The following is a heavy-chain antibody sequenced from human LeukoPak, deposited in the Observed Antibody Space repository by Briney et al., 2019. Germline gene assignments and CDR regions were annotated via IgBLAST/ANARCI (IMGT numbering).Heavy chain of an antibody. CDR2: INPNTGGT. Sequence: ASLKVPCKTSGYTFTGYYMHWVRQAPGQGLEWMGWINPNTGGTNYAQHFQGRVTMTRDTSISTAYMELSRLRSDDTAVYYCARENALDVWGQGTTVTVSS. CDR3: ARENALDV. CDR1: GYTFTGYY. J-gene: IGHJ6*02. V-gene: IGHV1-2*02. D-gene: IGHD2-2*01.